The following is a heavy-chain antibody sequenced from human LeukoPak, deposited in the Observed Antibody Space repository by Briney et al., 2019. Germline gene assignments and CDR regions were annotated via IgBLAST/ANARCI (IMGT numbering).Heavy chain of an antibody. J-gene: IGHJ4*02. CDR2: ISSSSSTI. CDR1: GFTFSSYS. Sequence: PGGSLRLSCAASGFTFSSYSMNWGRQAPGKGLEWVSYISSSSSTIYYADSVKGRFTISRDNAKNSLYLQMNRLRAEDTAVYYCARDSGGYGLDYFDYWGQGTLVTVSS. V-gene: IGHV3-48*01. CDR3: ARDSGGYGLDYFDY. D-gene: IGHD5-18*01.